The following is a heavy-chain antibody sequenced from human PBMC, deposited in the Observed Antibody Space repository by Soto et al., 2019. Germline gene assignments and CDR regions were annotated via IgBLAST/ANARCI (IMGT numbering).Heavy chain of an antibody. J-gene: IGHJ4*03. CDR3: PKALYCSSTSCYSGGDTFHL. V-gene: IGHV3-23*01. CDR2: MSSDGERTYQIGDT. Sequence: GGSLRLSCSASGFNFRSYAMRWVRQAPAKGLEWVSIMSSDGERTYQIGDTYYEDSVRGRLTISRDTSKNTLSLPMNSLRPDDTGVYFCPKALYCSSTSCYSGGDTFHLRGQGTQVTVSS. CDR1: GFNFRSYA. D-gene: IGHD2-2*01.